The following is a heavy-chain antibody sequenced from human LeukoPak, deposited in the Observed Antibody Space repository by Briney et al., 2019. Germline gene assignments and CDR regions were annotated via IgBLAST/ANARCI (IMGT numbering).Heavy chain of an antibody. J-gene: IGHJ5*02. CDR1: GYSISSSHW. D-gene: IGHD5-12*01. V-gene: IGHV4-28*05. CDR2: IYYSGSI. CDR3: ARTDPHLRGWFDP. Sequence: SETLSLTCAVSGYSISSSHWWGWIRQPPGKGLEWIGYIYYSGSIYYNPSLNSRVTMSVDTSKNQFSLRLTSVTAVDTAVYYCARTDPHLRGWFDPWGQGTLVTVSS.